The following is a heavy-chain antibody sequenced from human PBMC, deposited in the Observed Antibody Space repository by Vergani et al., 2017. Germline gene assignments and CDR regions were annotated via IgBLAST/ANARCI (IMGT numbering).Heavy chain of an antibody. Sequence: EVQLVETGGGLIQPGGSLRLSCAASGFTVSSNYMSWVRQAPGKGLEWVSVIYSGGSTYYADSVKGRFTISRDNSKNTLYLQMNSLRAEDTAVYYCARCRDYGDFEGQYYYMDVWGKGTTVTVSS. D-gene: IGHD4-17*01. CDR1: GFTVSSNY. CDR3: ARCRDYGDFEGQYYYMDV. CDR2: IYSGGST. J-gene: IGHJ6*03. V-gene: IGHV3-53*02.